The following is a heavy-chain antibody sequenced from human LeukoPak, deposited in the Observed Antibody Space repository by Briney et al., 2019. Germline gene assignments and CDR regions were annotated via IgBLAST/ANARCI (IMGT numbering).Heavy chain of an antibody. J-gene: IGHJ4*02. CDR2: ISYDGSNK. Sequence: GGSLRLSCAASGFTFSSYGMHWVRQAPGKGLGWVAVISYDGSNKYYADSVKGRFTISRDNAKNSLYLQMNSLRADDAAVYYCAGIITTIMDYWGQGTLVTVSS. CDR3: AGIITTIMDY. V-gene: IGHV3-30*03. D-gene: IGHD5-24*01. CDR1: GFTFSSYG.